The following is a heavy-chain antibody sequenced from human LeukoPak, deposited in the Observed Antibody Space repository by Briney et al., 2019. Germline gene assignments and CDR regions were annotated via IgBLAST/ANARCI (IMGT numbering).Heavy chain of an antibody. Sequence: GGSLRLSCAASGLTFSSYAMSWVRQAPGKGLEWVGRIQSKTDGGKTDYAAPVKGRFTISRDDSKNTLYLQMNSLKTEDTAIYYCTTGIRGDWGQGTLVTVSS. V-gene: IGHV3-15*01. CDR1: GLTFSSYA. D-gene: IGHD3-3*02. CDR2: IQSKTDGGKT. CDR3: TTGIRGD. J-gene: IGHJ4*02.